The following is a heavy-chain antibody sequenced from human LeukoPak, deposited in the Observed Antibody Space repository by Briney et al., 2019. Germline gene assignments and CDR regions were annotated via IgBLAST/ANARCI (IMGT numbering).Heavy chain of an antibody. CDR1: GFTFSSYA. CDR2: ISGSSDVT. Sequence: GGSLRLSRAVSGFTFSSYAMNWVRQAPGKGLEWVSTISGSSDVTYYADSVKGRFTISRDNSKNTMYLQMNSLRAEDTAVYYCAKGKAFGSGSYDNDVYWGQGNLGTVSS. D-gene: IGHD3-10*01. J-gene: IGHJ4*02. CDR3: AKGKAFGSGSYDNDVY. V-gene: IGHV3-23*01.